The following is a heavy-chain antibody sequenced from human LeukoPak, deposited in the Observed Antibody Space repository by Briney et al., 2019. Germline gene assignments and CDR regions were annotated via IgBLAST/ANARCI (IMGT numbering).Heavy chain of an antibody. CDR2: FDPEVGDK. V-gene: IGHV1-24*01. Sequence: ASVKVSCKISGHALSDLSIHWVRQAPGRGPEWMGGFDPEVGDKMHAQKFQGRITMTEDTSTDTAYMELNSLRSEDTAVYYCATDSDPWGPAAGTIDYWGQGTLVTVSS. D-gene: IGHD6-13*01. CDR3: ATDSDPWGPAAGTIDY. CDR1: GHALSDLS. J-gene: IGHJ4*02.